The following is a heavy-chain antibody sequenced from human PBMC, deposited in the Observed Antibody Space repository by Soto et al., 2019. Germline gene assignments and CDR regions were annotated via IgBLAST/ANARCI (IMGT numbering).Heavy chain of an antibody. J-gene: IGHJ4*02. D-gene: IGHD7-27*01. CDR2: IYYSGNT. Sequence: PSETLSLTCAVSGGSISSYYWSWIRQPPGKGLEWIGYIYYSGNTNYNPSLKSRVIISVDTSKNHFSLTLSSVTAADTAVYYCARGPSGDKVHYWGQGALVTSPQ. V-gene: IGHV4-59*08. CDR3: ARGPSGDKVHY. CDR1: GGSISSYY.